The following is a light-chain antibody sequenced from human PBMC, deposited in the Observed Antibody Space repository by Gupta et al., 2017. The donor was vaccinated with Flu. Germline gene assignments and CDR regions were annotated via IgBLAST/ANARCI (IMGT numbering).Light chain of an antibody. J-gene: IGLJ2*01. CDR3: SSYTSSSVV. V-gene: IGLV2-14*01. CDR2: EDR. Sequence: HSALTQPASVSGSPGQSLTISCPGTSRAVGGYNYVYWYHQHPVNDPKLMIYEDRKRTAAGSNRFSGSKSVTTASLTISGLQAEDEDDYDFSSYTSSSVVFGGGTKLTVL. CDR1: SRAVGGYNY.